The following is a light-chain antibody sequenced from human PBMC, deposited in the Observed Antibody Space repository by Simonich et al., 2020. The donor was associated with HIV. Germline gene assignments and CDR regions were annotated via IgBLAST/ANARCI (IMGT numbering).Light chain of an antibody. CDR3: QVWDSSSDHPV. Sequence: SYVLTQPPSVSVAPGKTARITCGGNNIGSKSGHWYQQKPGQAPVLVVYDDSDRHSGIPERFSGSNSGNTATLTISRVEAGDEADYYCQVWDSSSDHPVFGGGTKLTVL. J-gene: IGLJ3*02. CDR1: NIGSKS. V-gene: IGLV3-21*03. CDR2: DDS.